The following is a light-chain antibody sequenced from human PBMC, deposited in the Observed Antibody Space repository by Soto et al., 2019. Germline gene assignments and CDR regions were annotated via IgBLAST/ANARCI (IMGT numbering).Light chain of an antibody. CDR1: QSITTW. CDR2: DAS. Sequence: DIQMTQSPSTLSAPVGDRVTITCRASQSITTWLAWYQQKPGKAPKLLIYDASSLESGVPSRFSGSGSGTEFTLTINSLQPEDVGTYYCQQTYTVPFTFGPGTTVDVK. CDR3: QQTYTVPFT. V-gene: IGKV1-5*01. J-gene: IGKJ3*01.